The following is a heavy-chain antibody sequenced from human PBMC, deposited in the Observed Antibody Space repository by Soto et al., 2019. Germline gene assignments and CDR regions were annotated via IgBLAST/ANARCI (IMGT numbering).Heavy chain of an antibody. CDR1: GGSISGFY. CDR2: IYDGDSS. Sequence: SSETLSLTCTVSGGSISGFYWSWIRQSPGKGLEWLGYIYDGDSSNYNPSLDSRVIISVDTSKHQFYLRLSSVTAADTAVYYCATMGTPVTGLYYFDYWGQGTLVTVSS. D-gene: IGHD4-17*01. J-gene: IGHJ4*02. V-gene: IGHV4-59*01. CDR3: ATMGTPVTGLYYFDY.